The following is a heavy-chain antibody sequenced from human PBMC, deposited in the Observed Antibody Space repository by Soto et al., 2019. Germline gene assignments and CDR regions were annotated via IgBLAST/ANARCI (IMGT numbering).Heavy chain of an antibody. D-gene: IGHD6-13*01. J-gene: IGHJ4*02. CDR2: ISAYNGDT. CDR1: GYTFTSHG. Sequence: ASVKVSCKTSGYTFTSHGISWVRWAPVRGLEWMGWISAYNGDTKYAQRVQDRVSMTTDTSTATAYIELRSLPFDDTAIFCARTHWQQDYIEGFEFWGQGTPVTVSS. CDR3: ARTHWQQDYIEGFEF. V-gene: IGHV1-18*04.